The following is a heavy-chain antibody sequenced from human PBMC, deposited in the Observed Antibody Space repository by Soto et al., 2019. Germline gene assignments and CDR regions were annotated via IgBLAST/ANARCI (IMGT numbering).Heavy chain of an antibody. V-gene: IGHV1-18*01. J-gene: IGHJ6*02. CDR3: ARGGGGIAAAAPCMDV. Sequence: ASGKVSCKASGYTFTSYGISWVRQAPGQGLEWMGWISAYNGNTNYAQKLQGRVTMTTDTSTSTAYMELSSLRSEDTAVYYCARGGGGIAAAAPCMDVWGQGTTVTVSS. CDR1: GYTFTSYG. CDR2: ISAYNGNT. D-gene: IGHD6-13*01.